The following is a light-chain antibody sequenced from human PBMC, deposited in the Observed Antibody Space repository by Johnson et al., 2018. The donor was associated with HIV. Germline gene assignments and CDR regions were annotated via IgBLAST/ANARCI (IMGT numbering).Light chain of an antibody. Sequence: QSVLTQPPSVSAAPGQKVTISCSGSSSNIGNNYVSWYQELPGTAPKLLIYENNKRPSGIPDRFSGSKSGTSATLGTTGLQTGDEADYYCGTWDCLSAGKVFGTGTKVSVL. J-gene: IGLJ1*01. V-gene: IGLV1-51*02. CDR1: SSNIGNNY. CDR3: GTWDCLSAGKV. CDR2: ENN.